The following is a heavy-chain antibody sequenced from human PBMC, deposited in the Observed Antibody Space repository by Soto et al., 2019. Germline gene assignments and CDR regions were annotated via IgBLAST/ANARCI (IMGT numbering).Heavy chain of an antibody. J-gene: IGHJ4*02. CDR3: ARNHPTTGFAY. D-gene: IGHD2-2*01. CDR1: GDTFTGYY. V-gene: IGHV1-2*04. Sequence: ASVTVSCKASGDTFTGYYMHWVRQAPGQGLEWMGWINPNSGGTNYAQKFQGWVTMTRDTSISTAYMELSRLRSDDTAVYYCARNHPTTGFAYWGQGTLVTVSS. CDR2: INPNSGGT.